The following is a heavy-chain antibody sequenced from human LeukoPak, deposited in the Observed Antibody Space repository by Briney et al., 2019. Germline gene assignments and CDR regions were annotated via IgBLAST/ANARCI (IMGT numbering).Heavy chain of an antibody. V-gene: IGHV3-74*01. CDR1: GFTFSSYW. Sequence: PGGSLRLSCAASGFTFSSYWMHWVRHAPGKGLVWVSRINSDGSSTSYADSVKGRFTISRDNAKNTLYPQMNSLRAEDTAVYYCARGEQWELSPFDYWGQGTLVTVSS. CDR3: ARGEQWELSPFDY. D-gene: IGHD1-26*01. J-gene: IGHJ4*02. CDR2: INSDGSST.